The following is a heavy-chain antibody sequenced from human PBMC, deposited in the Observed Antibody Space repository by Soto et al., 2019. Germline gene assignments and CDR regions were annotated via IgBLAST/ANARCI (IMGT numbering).Heavy chain of an antibody. CDR3: TTGLTYYYDSSGYYWAGGMDV. D-gene: IGHD3-22*01. J-gene: IGHJ6*02. V-gene: IGHV3-15*01. CDR1: GFTFSNAW. Sequence: PGGSLRLSCAGSGFTFSNAWMNWVRQAPGKGLEWVGRIKSKSYGETTDYAAPVKGRFTISRDDSKNTLYLQMSSLKTEDTAVYYCTTGLTYYYDSSGYYWAGGMDVWGQGITVTVSS. CDR2: IKSKSYGETT.